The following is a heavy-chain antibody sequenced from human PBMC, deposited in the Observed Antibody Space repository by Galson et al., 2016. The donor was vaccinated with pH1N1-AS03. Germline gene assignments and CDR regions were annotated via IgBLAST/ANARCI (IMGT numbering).Heavy chain of an antibody. CDR1: GFTFSNYG. J-gene: IGHJ4*02. V-gene: IGHV3-21*01. CDR3: ARGRGYGQYYFDY. D-gene: IGHD3-10*01. CDR2: IGTSSTYI. Sequence: SLRLSCAASGFTFSNYGMHWVRQAPGKGLEWVSFIGTSSTYIYYADSVKGRFTISRDNTKNTLYLQMNSLRVEDTAVYFCARGRGYGQYYFDYWGQGTLVTVSS.